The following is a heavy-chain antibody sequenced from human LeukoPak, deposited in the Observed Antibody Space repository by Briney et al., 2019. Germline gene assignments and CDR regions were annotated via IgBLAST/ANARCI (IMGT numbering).Heavy chain of an antibody. D-gene: IGHD3-3*01. CDR3: ARGITIFGVVIIGWFDP. CDR1: GYTFTGYY. CDR2: INPNSGGT. V-gene: IGHV1-2*02. Sequence: VPVKVSCKASGYTFTGYYMHWVRQAPGQGLEWMGWINPNSGGTNYAQKFQGRVTMTRDTSISTAYMELSRLRSDDTAVYYCARGITIFGVVIIGWFDPRGQGTLVTVSS. J-gene: IGHJ5*02.